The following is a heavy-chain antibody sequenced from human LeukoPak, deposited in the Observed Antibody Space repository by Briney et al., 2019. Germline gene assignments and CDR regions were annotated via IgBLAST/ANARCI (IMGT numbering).Heavy chain of an antibody. V-gene: IGHV4-39*01. CDR3: AMTAIIYTYYDFS. D-gene: IGHD3-3*01. Sequence: SETLSLTCAVSGGSISSSTYYWGWIRQPPGKDLEWIGSVHYSGITYYHPSLKSRVTIYVDTSKNQVSLKLSSVTAADTAVYYCAMTAIIYTYYDFSWGQGTLVTVSS. CDR2: VHYSGIT. CDR1: GGSISSSTYY. J-gene: IGHJ5*02.